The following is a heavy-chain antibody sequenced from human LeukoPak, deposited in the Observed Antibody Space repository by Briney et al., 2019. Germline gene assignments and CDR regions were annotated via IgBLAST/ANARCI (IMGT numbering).Heavy chain of an antibody. D-gene: IGHD3-22*01. V-gene: IGHV3-7*01. Sequence: GGSLRLSCAASGFTFSSYSMNWVRQAPGKGLEWVANIKQDGSEKYYVDSVKGRFSISRDNAKNSLFLQMNSLRAEDTAVYYCASQDYYDSSGYYSGAFDIWGQGTMVTVSS. CDR3: ASQDYYDSSGYYSGAFDI. CDR2: IKQDGSEK. CDR1: GFTFSSYS. J-gene: IGHJ3*02.